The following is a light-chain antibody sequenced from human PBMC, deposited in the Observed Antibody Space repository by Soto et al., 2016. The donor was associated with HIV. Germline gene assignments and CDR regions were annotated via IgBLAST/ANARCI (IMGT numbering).Light chain of an antibody. CDR1: KLGDKY. CDR3: QAWDSSTVV. CDR2: QHT. V-gene: IGLV3-1*01. J-gene: IGLJ2*01. Sequence: SYELTQPPSVSVSPGQTASITCSGDKLGDKYASWYQQKPGQSPVLVIYQHTKRPSGIPERFSGSNSGNTATLTIIGTQAMDEADYYCQAWDSSTVVFGGGTKLTVL.